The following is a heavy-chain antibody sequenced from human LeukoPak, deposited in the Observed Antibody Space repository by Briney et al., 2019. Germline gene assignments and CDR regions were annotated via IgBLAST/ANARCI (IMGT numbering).Heavy chain of an antibody. CDR2: INPNSGGT. V-gene: IGHV1-2*02. D-gene: IGHD4-17*01. CDR3: ARDLYDYGDYVGY. Sequence: ASVKVSCKASGYTFTGYYMHWVRQAPGQGLEWMGWINPNSGGTNYAQKFQGRVTTTRDTSISTAYMELSRLRSDDTAVYYCARDLYDYGDYVGYWGQGTLVTVSS. J-gene: IGHJ4*02. CDR1: GYTFTGYY.